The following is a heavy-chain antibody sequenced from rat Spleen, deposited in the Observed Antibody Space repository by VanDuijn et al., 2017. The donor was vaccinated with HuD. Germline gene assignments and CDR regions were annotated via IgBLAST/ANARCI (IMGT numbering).Heavy chain of an antibody. V-gene: IGHV3-3*01. CDR1: GYSITSSYR. J-gene: IGHJ2*01. D-gene: IGHD1-2*01. Sequence: EVQLQESGPGLVKPSQSLSLTCSVTGYSITSSYRWNWIRKFPGNKLECMGYINNAGTTNYNPSLKSRISITRDTSKNQFFLQVNSVTTEDTATYYCASLYSSYSLYYFDYWGQGVMVTVSS. CDR2: INNAGTT. CDR3: ASLYSSYSLYYFDY.